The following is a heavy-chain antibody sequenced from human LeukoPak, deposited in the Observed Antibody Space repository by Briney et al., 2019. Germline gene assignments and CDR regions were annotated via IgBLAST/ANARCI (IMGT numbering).Heavy chain of an antibody. Sequence: PGGSLRLSCAASGLTFNSYWMHWVRQAPEKGLVWVSRIDEDGKTIDYADSVKGRFTISRDNAKDTLYLQMSSLRDEDTAVYYCVSDLCGGDDQWGRGTLVTVSS. CDR1: GLTFNSYW. CDR2: IDEDGKTI. V-gene: IGHV3-74*01. D-gene: IGHD3-3*01. CDR3: VSDLCGGDDQ. J-gene: IGHJ5*02.